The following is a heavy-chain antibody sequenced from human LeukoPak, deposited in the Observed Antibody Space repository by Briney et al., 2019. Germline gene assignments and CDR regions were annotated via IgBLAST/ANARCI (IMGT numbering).Heavy chain of an antibody. V-gene: IGHV4-38-2*02. D-gene: IGHD4-17*01. CDR2: IYRSGIT. J-gene: IGHJ4*02. CDR3: ARDLGYGDYDM. Sequence: PSETLSLTCTVSGYSISSGYHWAWIRQPPGKGLEWIGSIYRSGITYYNPSLKSRVTISVDTSKNQFSLKLSSVTAADTAVHYCARDLGYGDYDMWGQGTLVTVSS. CDR1: GYSISSGYH.